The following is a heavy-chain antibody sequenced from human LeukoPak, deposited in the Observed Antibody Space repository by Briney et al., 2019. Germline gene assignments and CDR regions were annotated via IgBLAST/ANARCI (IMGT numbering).Heavy chain of an antibody. CDR1: GGPFCVYY. V-gene: IGHV4-34*01. CDR3: AGPGAGDLDY. CDR2: INHSGST. J-gene: IGHJ4*02. D-gene: IGHD3-10*01. Sequence: PSETLSLTCAVYGGPFCVYYWSWVPQPRGKGLEWIGEINHSGSTTYNPSLTSRVTISVDTSKNQCSLKLSSVTAADTAVYYCAGPGAGDLDYWGQGTLVTVSS.